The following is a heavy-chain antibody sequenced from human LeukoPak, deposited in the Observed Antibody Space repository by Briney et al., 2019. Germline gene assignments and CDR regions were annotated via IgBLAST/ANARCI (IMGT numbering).Heavy chain of an antibody. Sequence: SETLSLTCTVSGGSISSSSYYWGWIRQPPGKGLEWIGSIYYSGSTYYNPSLKSRVTISVDTSKNQFSLKLSSVTAADTAVYYCARYRRDGYNRHLDYWGQGTLVTVSS. CDR1: GGSISSSSYY. V-gene: IGHV4-39*07. CDR2: IYYSGST. J-gene: IGHJ4*02. CDR3: ARYRRDGYNRHLDY. D-gene: IGHD5-24*01.